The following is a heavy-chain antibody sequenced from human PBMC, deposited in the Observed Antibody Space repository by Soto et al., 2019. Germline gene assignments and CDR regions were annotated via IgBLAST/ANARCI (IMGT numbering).Heavy chain of an antibody. D-gene: IGHD2-15*01. V-gene: IGHV3-30-3*01. CDR3: ANPLYCRGGSSYSSPFDY. J-gene: IGHJ4*02. CDR1: VFTFSSYA. Sequence: PWGFLRVACVASVFTFSSYAMHWVRQAPGKGLDWVAVISYDGSNKYYADSVKGRFTISRDNSKNTLYLQMNRPRAEDTAVYYCANPLYCRGGSSYSSPFDYWGQGTLVTVSS. CDR2: ISYDGSNK.